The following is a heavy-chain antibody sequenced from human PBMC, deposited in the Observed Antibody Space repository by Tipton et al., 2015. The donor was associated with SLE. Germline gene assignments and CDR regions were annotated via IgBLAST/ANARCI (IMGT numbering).Heavy chain of an antibody. CDR1: GGSISSYN. J-gene: IGHJ6*02. V-gene: IGHV4-59*01. CDR3: ARACLIFGVVPPYCCGMDV. D-gene: IGHD3-3*01. Sequence: TLSLTCTVSGGSISSYNWNWIWHPPGKGQELNWYIYYSGSNNHNSTHKRRVTISVDTSKNQSSLKLSSVTAADTAVYYCARACLIFGVVPPYCCGMDVWGQGTTVTVSS. CDR2: IYYSGSN.